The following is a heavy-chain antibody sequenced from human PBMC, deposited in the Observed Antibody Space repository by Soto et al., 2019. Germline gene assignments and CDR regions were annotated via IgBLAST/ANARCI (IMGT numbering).Heavy chain of an antibody. Sequence: PSETLSLTCSVSGGSISRRDYSWSWIRQPPGKGLEWIGYIYHSGGIYYNPSLKSRVIISVDRSKNQFSLKLSSVTAADTAVYYCARGMTTVTTFDYWGQGTLVTVSS. CDR1: GGSISRRDYS. D-gene: IGHD4-17*01. CDR3: ARGMTTVTTFDY. J-gene: IGHJ4*02. V-gene: IGHV4-30-2*01. CDR2: IYHSGGI.